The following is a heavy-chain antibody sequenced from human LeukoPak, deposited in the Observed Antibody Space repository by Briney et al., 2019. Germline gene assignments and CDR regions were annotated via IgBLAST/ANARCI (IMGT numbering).Heavy chain of an antibody. J-gene: IGHJ4*02. CDR3: ARVYGDYVDY. D-gene: IGHD4-17*01. Sequence: SETLSLTRTISGGSIGSYYWSWIRQPPGKGLEWIGYIYYSGSTNYSPSLKSRVTISVDTSKNQFSLKLNSVTAADTAVYYCARVYGDYVDYWGQGTLVTVSS. CDR1: GGSIGSYY. CDR2: IYYSGST. V-gene: IGHV4-59*08.